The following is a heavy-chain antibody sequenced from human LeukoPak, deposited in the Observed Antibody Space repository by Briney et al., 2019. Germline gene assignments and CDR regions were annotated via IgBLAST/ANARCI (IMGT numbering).Heavy chain of an antibody. V-gene: IGHV3-21*01. J-gene: IGHJ4*02. CDR3: AKRSGLWFGELLWDYFDY. CDR1: GFSFSSYN. CDR2: ITTSSTYT. D-gene: IGHD3-10*01. Sequence: GGSLRLSCEASGFSFSSYNMDWVRQTPGKGLEWISSITTSSTYTFYADSVKGRFTISRDNSKNTLYLQMNSLRAEDTAVYYCAKRSGLWFGELLWDYFDYWGQGTLVTVSS.